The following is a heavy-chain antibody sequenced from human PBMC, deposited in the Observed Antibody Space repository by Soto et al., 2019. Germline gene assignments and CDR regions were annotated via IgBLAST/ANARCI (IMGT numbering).Heavy chain of an antibody. CDR1: GGSISSYY. D-gene: IGHD7-27*01. CDR2: IYYSGST. CDR3: ASAAPIWGGMDV. Sequence: QVQLQESGPGLVKPSETLSLTCTVSGGSISSYYWSWIRQPPGKGLEWIGYIYYSGSTNYNPSLKSRVTISVDTSKNQFSLELSSVTAADTAVYYWASAAPIWGGMDVWGQGTTVTVSS. V-gene: IGHV4-59*01. J-gene: IGHJ6*02.